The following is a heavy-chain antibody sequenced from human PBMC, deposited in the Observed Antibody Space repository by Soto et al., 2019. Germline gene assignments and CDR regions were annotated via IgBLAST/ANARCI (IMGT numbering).Heavy chain of an antibody. J-gene: IGHJ4*02. CDR3: ARDVGSGRYQLRTEVDY. CDR1: GFTFSSYS. CDR2: ISSSSSYI. V-gene: IGHV3-21*01. D-gene: IGHD2-2*01. Sequence: EVQLVESGGGLVKPGGSLRLSCAASGFTFSSYSMNWVRQAPGKGLEWVSSISSSSSYIYYADSVKGRFTISRDNAKNSLYLQMNSLRAEDTAVYYCARDVGSGRYQLRTEVDYWGQGTLVTVSS.